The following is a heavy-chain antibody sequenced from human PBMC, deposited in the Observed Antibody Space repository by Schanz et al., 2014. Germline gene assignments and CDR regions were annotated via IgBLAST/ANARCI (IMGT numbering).Heavy chain of an antibody. D-gene: IGHD5-18*01. V-gene: IGHV1-69*08. CDR1: GGAIRSQT. J-gene: IGHJ5*01. CDR2: VISIVGTV. Sequence: QVQLVQSGAAVKKPGSSVKVSCKASGGAIRSQTITWVRQAPGQGLEWMGRVISIVGTVTYAQKFQGRVTITADKSTSTYYLELRSLTSEDTAVYFCARDRSVLASRYSYFDAWGQGTLVTVSS. CDR3: ARDRSVLASRYSYFDA.